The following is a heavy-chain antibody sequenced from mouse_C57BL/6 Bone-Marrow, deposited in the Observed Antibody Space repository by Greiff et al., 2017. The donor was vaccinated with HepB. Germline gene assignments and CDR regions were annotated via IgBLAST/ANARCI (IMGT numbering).Heavy chain of an antibody. J-gene: IGHJ1*03. Sequence: VKVVESGAELARPGASVKMSCKASGYTFTSYTMHWVKQRPGQGLEWIGYINPSSGYTKYNQKFKDKATLTADKSSSTAYMQLSSLTSEDSAVYYCARRAYYSKSYWYFDVWGTGTTVTVSS. V-gene: IGHV1-4*01. CDR1: GYTFTSYT. D-gene: IGHD2-5*01. CDR3: ARRAYYSKSYWYFDV. CDR2: INPSSGYT.